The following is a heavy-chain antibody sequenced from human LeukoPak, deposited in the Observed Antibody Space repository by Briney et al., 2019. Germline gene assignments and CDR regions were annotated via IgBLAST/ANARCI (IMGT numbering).Heavy chain of an antibody. D-gene: IGHD3-10*01. CDR3: ARGGYYYGSGSYTYFDY. Sequence: SVKVSCKASGGTFSSYTISWVRQAPGQGLEWMGRIIPVLGIANYAQKFQGRVTITADKSTSTAYMELSSLRSEDTAVYYCARGGYYYGSGSYTYFDYWGQGTLVTVSS. J-gene: IGHJ4*02. V-gene: IGHV1-69*02. CDR1: GGTFSSYT. CDR2: IIPVLGIA.